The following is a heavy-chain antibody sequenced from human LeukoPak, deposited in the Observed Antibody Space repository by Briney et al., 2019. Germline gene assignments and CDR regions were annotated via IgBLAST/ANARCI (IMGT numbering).Heavy chain of an antibody. V-gene: IGHV4-59*01. CDR1: GGSISSYY. D-gene: IGHD2-15*01. Sequence: SETLSLTCTVAGGSISSYYWSWIRQPPGKGLEWIGHIYYSGSTNYNPSLKSRVTISVDTSKNQFSLKLSSVTAADTAVYYCARMGSYCSGGSCYVWFDPWGQGTLVTVSS. CDR2: IYYSGST. CDR3: ARMGSYCSGGSCYVWFDP. J-gene: IGHJ5*02.